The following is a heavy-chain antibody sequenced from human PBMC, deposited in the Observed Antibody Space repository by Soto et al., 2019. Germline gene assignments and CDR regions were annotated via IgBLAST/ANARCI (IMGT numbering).Heavy chain of an antibody. CDR3: ARVIMIFGVANLGSYFDY. Sequence: ASVKVSCKASGSTFSNFGLSWVRQAPGQGLEWMGWISPSNGQTIYAQNFHGRVTMTTDTSTATAHMELRSLISDDTAVYHCARVIMIFGVANLGSYFDYWGQGTRVTVSS. V-gene: IGHV1-18*01. CDR1: GSTFSNFG. CDR2: ISPSNGQT. J-gene: IGHJ4*02. D-gene: IGHD3-3*01.